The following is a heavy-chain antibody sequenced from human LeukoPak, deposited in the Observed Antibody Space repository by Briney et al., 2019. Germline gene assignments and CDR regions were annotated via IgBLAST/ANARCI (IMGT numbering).Heavy chain of an antibody. J-gene: IGHJ5*02. V-gene: IGHV1-69*05. CDR2: IIPIFGTA. Sequence: ASVKVSCEASGGTFSSYAISWVRQAPGQGLEWMGGIIPIFGTANYAQKFQGRVTITTDESTSTAYMELSSLRSEDTAVYYCARDRGYSYGPLNWFDPWGQGTLVTVSS. CDR3: ARDRGYSYGPLNWFDP. CDR1: GGTFSSYA. D-gene: IGHD5-18*01.